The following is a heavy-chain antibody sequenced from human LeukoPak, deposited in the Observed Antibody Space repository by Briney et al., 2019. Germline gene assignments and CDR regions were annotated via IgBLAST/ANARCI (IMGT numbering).Heavy chain of an antibody. CDR3: ARGQGRDGYNGILDY. CDR2: INPSGTT. D-gene: IGHD5-24*01. CDR1: GGSFSGYY. V-gene: IGHV4-34*01. J-gene: IGHJ4*02. Sequence: SDTLSLTCAVYGGSFSGYYWTWIRQPPGKGLEWIGEINPSGTTNYNPSLKSRVTISVDRSKNQFSLKLRSVTAADTAVSYCARGQGRDGYNGILDYWGQGALVTVSS.